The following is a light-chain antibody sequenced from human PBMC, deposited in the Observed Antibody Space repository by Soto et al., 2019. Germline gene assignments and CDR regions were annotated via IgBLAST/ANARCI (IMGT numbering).Light chain of an antibody. J-gene: IGKJ5*01. CDR2: DAS. CDR1: QSVGSY. V-gene: IGKV3-11*01. CDR3: QQRSNWPPPVT. Sequence: EIVLTQSPATLSLSPGERATLSCRASQSVGSYLAWYQQKPGQAPRLLIYDASNRATGIPARFSGSGSGTDFTLTIRSLEPEDFAVYDCQQRSNWPPPVTFGQGTRLEIK.